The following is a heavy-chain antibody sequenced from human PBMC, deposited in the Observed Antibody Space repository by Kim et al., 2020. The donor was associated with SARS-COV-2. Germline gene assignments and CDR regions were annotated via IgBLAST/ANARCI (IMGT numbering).Heavy chain of an antibody. CDR2: IYHTGST. J-gene: IGHJ5*02. D-gene: IGHD6-13*01. CDR1: GGSITSGYF. V-gene: IGHV4-31*03. CDR3: ARDVAAAANWFDP. Sequence: SETLSLTCTVSGGSITSGYFWSWIRQRPGKGLEWIGYIYHTGSTDYNPSLESRVTISVHTSKTQFSLSLSSVTAADTAVYYCARDVAAAANWFDPWGQGTLVTVSS.